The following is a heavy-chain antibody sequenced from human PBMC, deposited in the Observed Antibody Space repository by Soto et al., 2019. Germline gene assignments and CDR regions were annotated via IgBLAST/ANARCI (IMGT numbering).Heavy chain of an antibody. D-gene: IGHD6-19*01. V-gene: IGHV4-30-2*01. Sequence: PSETLSLTCAVSGGSISSGGYSWSWIRQPPGKGLEWIGYIHHSGNTYYNPSLKSRVTISVDRSKNQFSLKVSFVTAADTAVYYCAGWSPAWFDPWGQGTLVTVSS. CDR2: IHHSGNT. CDR1: GGSISSGGYS. J-gene: IGHJ5*02. CDR3: AGWSPAWFDP.